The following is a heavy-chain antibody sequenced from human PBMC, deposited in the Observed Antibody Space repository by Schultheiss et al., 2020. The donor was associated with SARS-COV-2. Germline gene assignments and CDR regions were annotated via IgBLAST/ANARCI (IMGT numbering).Heavy chain of an antibody. J-gene: IGHJ4*02. CDR2: ISYDGSNK. V-gene: IGHV3-30-3*01. Sequence: GGSLRLSCAASGFTFSSYAMHWVRQAPGKGLEWVAVISYDGSNKYYADSVKGRFTISRDNAKNSLYLQMNSLRAEDTAVYYCAGLRFLEWLYFDYWGQGTLVTVSS. CDR1: GFTFSSYA. D-gene: IGHD3-3*01. CDR3: AGLRFLEWLYFDY.